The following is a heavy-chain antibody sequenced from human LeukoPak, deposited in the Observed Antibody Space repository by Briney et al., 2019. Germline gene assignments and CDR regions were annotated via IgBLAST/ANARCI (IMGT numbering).Heavy chain of an antibody. CDR1: GYTLTELS. CDR2: FDPEDGET. CDR3: ATVLITMVRGVNFDY. J-gene: IGHJ4*02. V-gene: IGHV1-24*01. Sequence: ASVEVSCKVSGYTLTELSMHWVRQAPGKGLEWMGGFDPEDGETIYAQKFQGRVTMTEDTSTDTAYMELSSLRSEDTAVYYCATVLITMVRGVNFDYWGQGTLVTVSS. D-gene: IGHD3-10*01.